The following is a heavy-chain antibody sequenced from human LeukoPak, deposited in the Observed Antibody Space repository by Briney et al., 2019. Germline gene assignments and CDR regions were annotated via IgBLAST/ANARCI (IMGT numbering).Heavy chain of an antibody. D-gene: IGHD3-10*01. Sequence: LSETLSLTCTVSGGSISSYYWSWIRQPPGKGLEWIGYIYYSGSTNYNPSLKSRVTISVDTSKNQFSLKLSSVTAADTAVYYCARDMVGAGWFDPWGRGTLVTVSS. V-gene: IGHV4-59*01. CDR3: ARDMVGAGWFDP. CDR1: GGSISSYY. CDR2: IYYSGST. J-gene: IGHJ5*02.